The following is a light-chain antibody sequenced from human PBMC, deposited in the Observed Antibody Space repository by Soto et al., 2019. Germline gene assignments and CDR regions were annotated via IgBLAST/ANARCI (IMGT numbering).Light chain of an antibody. CDR1: QSVSSTY. CDR2: GAS. V-gene: IGKV3-20*01. J-gene: IGKJ1*01. Sequence: EIVLTQSPGTLSLSPGEGATLSCRASQSVSSTYLAWYQQKAGQAPRLLIYGASSRANVIPDSFSGSGSGTDFTLTISRLEPEDSAVYYCQQYGSSPQPFGQGTKVEIK. CDR3: QQYGSSPQP.